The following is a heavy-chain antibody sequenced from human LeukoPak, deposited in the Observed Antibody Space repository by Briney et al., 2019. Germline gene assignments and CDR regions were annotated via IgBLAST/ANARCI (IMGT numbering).Heavy chain of an antibody. CDR2: INHSGGT. V-gene: IGHV4-34*01. D-gene: IGHD5-18*01. Sequence: SETLSLTCAVYGGSFSGYYWSWIRQPPGKGLEWIGEINHSGGTNYNPSLKSRVTISVDTSKNQFSLKLSSVTAADTAVYYCARSPYSYGSDYWGQGTLVTVSS. CDR3: ARSPYSYGSDY. CDR1: GGSFSGYY. J-gene: IGHJ4*02.